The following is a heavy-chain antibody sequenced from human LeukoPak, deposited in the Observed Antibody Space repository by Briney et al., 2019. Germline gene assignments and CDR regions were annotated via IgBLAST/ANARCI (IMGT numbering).Heavy chain of an antibody. J-gene: IGHJ5*02. Sequence: TSETLSLTCTVSGGSISSYYWSWIRQPPGKGLEWIGYIYYSGSTSYNPSLKSRVTISVDTSKNQFSLKLSSVTAADTAVYYCARGLDWFDPWGQGTLVTVSS. V-gene: IGHV4-59*01. CDR3: ARGLDWFDP. CDR2: IYYSGST. CDR1: GGSISSYY.